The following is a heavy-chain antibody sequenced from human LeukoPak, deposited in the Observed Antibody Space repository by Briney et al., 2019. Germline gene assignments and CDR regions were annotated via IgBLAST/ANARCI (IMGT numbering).Heavy chain of an antibody. V-gene: IGHV3-66*01. CDR3: ARDYGSGSYHNLDY. Sequence: GGSLRLSCAASGFTVSNNYMSWVRQAPGKGLEWVSLIYSGGNTYYADSVRGRFTISRDNSKNTLYLQMDSLRVEDTAVYYCARDYGSGSYHNLDYWGQGTLVTVSS. J-gene: IGHJ4*02. CDR1: GFTVSNNY. D-gene: IGHD3-10*01. CDR2: IYSGGNT.